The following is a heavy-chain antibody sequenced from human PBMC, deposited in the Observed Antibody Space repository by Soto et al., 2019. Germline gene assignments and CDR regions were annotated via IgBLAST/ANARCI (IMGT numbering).Heavy chain of an antibody. Sequence: GGSLRLSCAASGFTVSSNYMSWVRQAPGKGLEWISIIYSAGNTYYADSVKGRFTISRDNSKNTLYLQMNSLGAEDTAVYYCAKDLREMATNTPDYWGQGTLVTVSS. V-gene: IGHV3-66*01. J-gene: IGHJ4*02. CDR3: AKDLREMATNTPDY. D-gene: IGHD5-12*01. CDR2: IYSAGNT. CDR1: GFTVSSNY.